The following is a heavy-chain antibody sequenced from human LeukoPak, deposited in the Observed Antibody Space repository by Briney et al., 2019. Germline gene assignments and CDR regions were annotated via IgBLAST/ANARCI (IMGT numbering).Heavy chain of an antibody. CDR2: INPSGGST. CDR3: ARGCSGGSCYSGFDY. V-gene: IGHV1-46*01. D-gene: IGHD2-15*01. J-gene: IGHJ4*02. CDR1: GYTFTSYY. Sequence: GASVKVSCKASGYTFTSYYMHWVRQAPGQGLEWMGIINPSGGSTSYAQKFQGRVTMTRDTSTSTVYMGLSSLRSEDTAVYYCARGCSGGSCYSGFDYWGQGTLVTVSS.